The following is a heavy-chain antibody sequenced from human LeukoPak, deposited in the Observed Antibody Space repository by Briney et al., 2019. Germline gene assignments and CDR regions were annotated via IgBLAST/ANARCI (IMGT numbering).Heavy chain of an antibody. J-gene: IGHJ6*02. CDR3: AREDCSSTSCPSPYYYYGMDV. Sequence: GASVKVSCKASGYTSTSYYMHWVRQAPGQGLEWMGIINPSGGSTSHAQKFQGRVTMTRDTSTSTVYMELSSLRSEDTAVYYCAREDCSSTSCPSPYYYYGMDVWGQGTTVTVSS. CDR1: GYTSTSYY. V-gene: IGHV1-46*01. D-gene: IGHD2-2*01. CDR2: INPSGGST.